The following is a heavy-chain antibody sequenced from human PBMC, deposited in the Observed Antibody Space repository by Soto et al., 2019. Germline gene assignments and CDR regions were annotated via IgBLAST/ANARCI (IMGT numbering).Heavy chain of an antibody. J-gene: IGHJ4*02. CDR2: IKRDGSEK. V-gene: IGHV3-7*03. CDR1: GFTFGSNW. Sequence: EVQLVESGGGLVQPGGSLRLSCAASGFTFGSNWMSWVRQAPGKGLEWVANIKRDGSEKYYVDSVKGRFTISRDNAKNTLYLQMNSLRDYDTAVYYCASLEWESTGYADYWGQGTLVTVSP. D-gene: IGHD3-3*01. CDR3: ASLEWESTGYADY.